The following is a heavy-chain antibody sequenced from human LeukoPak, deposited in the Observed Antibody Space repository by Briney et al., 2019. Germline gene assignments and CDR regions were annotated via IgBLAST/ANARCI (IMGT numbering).Heavy chain of an antibody. CDR2: INPSGGST. V-gene: IGHV1-46*03. CDR3: TRWRLGGSNTDDGFDY. CDR1: GYTFTSYY. Sequence: ASVKVSCKASGYTFTSYYMHWVRQAPGQGLEWMGIINPSGGSTSYAQRFQGRVTMTRDTSTSTVYMELSSLRSEDTAVYYCTRWRLGGSNTDDGFDYWGQGTLVTVSS. D-gene: IGHD1-1*01. J-gene: IGHJ4*02.